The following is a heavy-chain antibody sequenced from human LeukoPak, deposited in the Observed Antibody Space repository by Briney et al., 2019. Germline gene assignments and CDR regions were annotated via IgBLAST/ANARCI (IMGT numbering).Heavy chain of an antibody. J-gene: IGHJ3*02. CDR1: GYSFTNYW. D-gene: IGHD6-19*01. CDR2: IYPGDSDT. V-gene: IGHV5-51*01. CDR3: ARTGYSSGWYGRFDI. Sequence: GESLKISCKTSGYSFTNYWIGWVRQMPGKGLEWMGIIYPGDSDTRYSPSFQGQVTISADKSISTAYLQWSTLKASDTAMYYCARTGYSSGWYGRFDIWGQGTLVTVSS.